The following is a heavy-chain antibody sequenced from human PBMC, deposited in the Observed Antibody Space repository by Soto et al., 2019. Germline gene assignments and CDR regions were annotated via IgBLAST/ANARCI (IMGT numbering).Heavy chain of an antibody. D-gene: IGHD3-10*01. CDR1: GYTFTSYG. Sequence: ASVKVSCKASGYTFTSYGISWVRQAPGQGLEWMGWISAYNGNTNYAQKLQGRVTMTTDTSTSTAYMELRSLRPDDTAVYYCARDPVLLWFGESLNWFDPWGQGTLVTVSS. J-gene: IGHJ5*02. CDR3: ARDPVLLWFGESLNWFDP. V-gene: IGHV1-18*01. CDR2: ISAYNGNT.